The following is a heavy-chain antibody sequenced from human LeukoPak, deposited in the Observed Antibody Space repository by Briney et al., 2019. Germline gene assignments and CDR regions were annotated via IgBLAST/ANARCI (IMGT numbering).Heavy chain of an antibody. D-gene: IGHD1-26*01. Sequence: GGSLRLSCAASGFTVSSNYMSWVRQAPGKGLEWVSVIYSGGSTYYADSVKGRFTISRDNSKNTLYLQMNSRRAEDTAVYYCARAGTGSSTVFDYWGQGTLVTVSS. CDR3: ARAGTGSSTVFDY. CDR1: GFTVSSNY. CDR2: IYSGGST. J-gene: IGHJ4*02. V-gene: IGHV3-53*01.